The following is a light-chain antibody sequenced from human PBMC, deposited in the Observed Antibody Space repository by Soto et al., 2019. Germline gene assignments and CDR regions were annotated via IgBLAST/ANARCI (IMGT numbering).Light chain of an antibody. J-gene: IGLJ1*01. Sequence: QSVLTQPASVSGSPGQSVTISCTGTSSDVGGYNYVSWYQHHPGKAPKLMIYEVSKRPSGVSNRFSGSKSGNTASLTISGLQAEDEADYYCSSYTSSSIDYVFGTGTKLTVL. V-gene: IGLV2-14*01. CDR1: SSDVGGYNY. CDR3: SSYTSSSIDYV. CDR2: EVS.